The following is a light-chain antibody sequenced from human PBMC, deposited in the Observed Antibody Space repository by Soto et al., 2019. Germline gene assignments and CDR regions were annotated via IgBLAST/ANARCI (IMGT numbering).Light chain of an antibody. J-gene: IGKJ4*01. CDR3: QKYDYAPLT. CDR2: FAS. CDR1: QGIGSY. V-gene: IGKV1-27*01. Sequence: IQMTQSPSSLSASVGDTVTITCRASQGIGSYLAWYQQKAGRVPKLLIHFASTLQSGVPSRFSGSGSGTNFTLTISSLQPEDVGTYSCQKYDYAPLTFGGGTKVEMK.